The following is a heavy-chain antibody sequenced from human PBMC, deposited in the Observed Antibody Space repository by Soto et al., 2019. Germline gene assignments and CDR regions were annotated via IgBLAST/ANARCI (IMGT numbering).Heavy chain of an antibody. CDR2: IYHSGST. CDR1: GGSISSGGYS. D-gene: IGHD2-8*01. J-gene: IGHJ5*02. CDR3: ARATHGAHWFDP. Sequence: PSETLSLTCAVSGGSISSGGYSWSWIRQPPGKGLEWIGYIYHSGSTYYNPSLKSRVTISVDRSKNQFSLHLNSVTPEDTAVYSCARATHGAHWFDPWGQGTLVTVSS. V-gene: IGHV4-30-2*01.